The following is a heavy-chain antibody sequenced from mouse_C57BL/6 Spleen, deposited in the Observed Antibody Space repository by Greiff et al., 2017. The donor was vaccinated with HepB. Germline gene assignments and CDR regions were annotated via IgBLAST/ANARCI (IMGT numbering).Heavy chain of an antibody. V-gene: IGHV5-12*01. CDR1: GFTFSDYY. CDR3: ARHGITRYFDV. J-gene: IGHJ1*03. CDR2: ISNGGGST. D-gene: IGHD2-4*01. Sequence: EVQGVESGGGLVQPGGSLKLSCAASGFTFSDYYMYWVRQTPEKRLEWVAYISNGGGSTYYPDTVKGRFIISRDNAKNTLYLQMSRLKSEDTAMYYCARHGITRYFDVWGTGTTVTVSS.